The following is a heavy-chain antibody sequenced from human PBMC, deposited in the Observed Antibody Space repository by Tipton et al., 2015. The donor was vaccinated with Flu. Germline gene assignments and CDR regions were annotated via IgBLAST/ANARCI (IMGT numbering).Heavy chain of an antibody. V-gene: IGHV4-30-2*01. CDR1: GAPVRGGIYS. CDR3: ARESPPDY. Sequence: LRLSCAVSGAPVRGGIYSWNWIRQPPGKGLEWIGSISHTGTYYKPSLRTRAAISADRSKNQFSLELTSVTAADTAVYYCARESPPDYWGQGILVTVFS. CDR2: ISHTGT. J-gene: IGHJ4*02.